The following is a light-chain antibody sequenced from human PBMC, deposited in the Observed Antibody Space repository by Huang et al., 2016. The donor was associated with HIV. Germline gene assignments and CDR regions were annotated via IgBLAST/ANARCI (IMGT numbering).Light chain of an antibody. Sequence: EIVMTQSPGTLSVSPGERATRSCRASQGVANNVAWYQQKPGQTPRLLIHGASTRATGIPARFSGSASGTEFTLTISSLQTEDFAIYYCQQYNNWPPWTFGQGT. CDR3: QQYNNWPPWT. V-gene: IGKV3D-15*01. J-gene: IGKJ1*01. CDR1: QGVANN. CDR2: GAS.